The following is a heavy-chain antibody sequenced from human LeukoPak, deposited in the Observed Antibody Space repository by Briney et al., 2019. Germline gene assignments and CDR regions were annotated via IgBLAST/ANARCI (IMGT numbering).Heavy chain of an antibody. D-gene: IGHD5-18*01. CDR3: AIGLTWIQLWNFDY. J-gene: IGHJ4*02. CDR1: GFTFSNYW. CDR2: IKQDGSEK. Sequence: PGGSLRLSCAASGFTFSNYWMSWVRQAPGKGLEWVANIKQDGSEKYYVDSVKGRFTISRDNAKNSLYLQMNSLRAEDTAVYYCAIGLTWIQLWNFDYWGQGTLVTVSS. V-gene: IGHV3-7*01.